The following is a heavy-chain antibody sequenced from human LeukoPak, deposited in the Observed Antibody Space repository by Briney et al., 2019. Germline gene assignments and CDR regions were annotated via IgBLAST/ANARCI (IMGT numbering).Heavy chain of an antibody. Sequence: GGSLRLSCAASGFIFSSYWMSWVRQAPGKGLEWLANIKQDGSEKYYVDSVKGRFTISRDNAKNSLYLQMNSLRAEDTAVYYCARDLVRMTSDVWGQGTMVTVSS. D-gene: IGHD4-11*01. CDR2: IKQDGSEK. J-gene: IGHJ3*01. CDR3: ARDLVRMTSDV. CDR1: GFIFSSYW. V-gene: IGHV3-7*01.